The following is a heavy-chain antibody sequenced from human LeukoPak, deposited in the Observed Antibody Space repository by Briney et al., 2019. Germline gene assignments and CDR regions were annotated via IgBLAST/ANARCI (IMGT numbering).Heavy chain of an antibody. D-gene: IGHD3-10*01. CDR3: ARGDMVRGVINYFDY. CDR2: IYYSGST. V-gene: IGHV4-39*07. J-gene: IGHJ4*02. CDR1: GGSISSSSYY. Sequence: SETLSLTCTVSGGSISSSSYYWGWIRQPPGKGLEWIGSIYYSGSTYYNPSLKSRVTISVDTSKNQFSLKLSSVTAADTAVYYCARGDMVRGVINYFDYWGQGTLVTVSS.